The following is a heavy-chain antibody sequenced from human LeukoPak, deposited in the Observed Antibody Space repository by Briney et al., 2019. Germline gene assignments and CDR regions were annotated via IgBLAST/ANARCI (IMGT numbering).Heavy chain of an antibody. J-gene: IGHJ4*02. CDR3: AKDRRYCSGYSCPYYFDY. Sequence: GGSLRLSCTASGFTFTSAMSWVRQAPGKGLDWVSAISGSGDNTYYADSVKGRFTISRKNYKNTMYLQMNSMRAEDTAVYYCAKDRRYCSGYSCPYYFDYWGQGTLVTVSS. CDR1: GFTFTSA. D-gene: IGHD2-15*01. V-gene: IGHV3-23*01. CDR2: ISGSGDNT.